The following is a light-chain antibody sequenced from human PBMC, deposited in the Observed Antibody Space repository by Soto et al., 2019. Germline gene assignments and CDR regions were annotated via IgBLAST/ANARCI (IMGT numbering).Light chain of an antibody. CDR1: QSVTSSF. CDR3: HHFGSLPET. V-gene: IGKV3-20*01. CDR2: GAS. Sequence: EIVLTQSPGTLSLSPGGRATLSCRASQSVTSSFLAWYQQRPGQAPRLLIYGASSRSTGIPDRFSGSGSGADFTLTISRLEPEDFAVYYCHHFGSLPETFGQGTNVE. J-gene: IGKJ1*01.